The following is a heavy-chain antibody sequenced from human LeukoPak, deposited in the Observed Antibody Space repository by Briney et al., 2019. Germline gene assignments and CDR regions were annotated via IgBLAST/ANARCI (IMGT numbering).Heavy chain of an antibody. Sequence: PSETLSLTCTVSGGSISSYYWSWIRQPPGKGLEWIGYIYYSGSTNYNPSLKSRVTISVDTSKNQFSLKLSSVTAADTAVYYCARVLKGIAVAGTPGYWGQGTLVTVSS. J-gene: IGHJ4*02. D-gene: IGHD6-19*01. CDR2: IYYSGST. CDR3: ARVLKGIAVAGTPGY. V-gene: IGHV4-59*12. CDR1: GGSISSYY.